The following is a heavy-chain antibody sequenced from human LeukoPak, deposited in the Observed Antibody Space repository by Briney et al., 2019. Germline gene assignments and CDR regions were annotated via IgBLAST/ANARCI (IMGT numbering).Heavy chain of an antibody. D-gene: IGHD6-19*01. Sequence: PSETLSLTCTVSGGSFSGYYWSWIRQPAGKGLEWIGRVYTSGSTNYNPSLKSRVTMSVDTSKNQFSLKLSSVTAADTAVYYWARVSSAGIWDYLGQGTLVNVSS. CDR3: ARVSSAGIWDY. J-gene: IGHJ4*02. V-gene: IGHV4-4*07. CDR2: VYTSGST. CDR1: GGSFSGYY.